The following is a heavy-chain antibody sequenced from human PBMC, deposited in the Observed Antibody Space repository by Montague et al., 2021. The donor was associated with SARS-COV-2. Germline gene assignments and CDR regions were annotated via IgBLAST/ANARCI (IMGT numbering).Heavy chain of an antibody. Sequence: SETLSLTCSVSGVSISRSVYYWGWIRQPPGKGLEWMGSIYYSGTTYYSPSLKRRVIMSVETSKNQFSLKLSSVTAADTAVYYCARLVKLGYCSGDSWAGRPYFWGQGTLVTVSS. V-gene: IGHV4-39*01. CDR3: ARLVKLGYCSGDSWAGRPYF. CDR1: GVSISRSVYY. D-gene: IGHD2-15*01. CDR2: IYYSGTT. J-gene: IGHJ4*02.